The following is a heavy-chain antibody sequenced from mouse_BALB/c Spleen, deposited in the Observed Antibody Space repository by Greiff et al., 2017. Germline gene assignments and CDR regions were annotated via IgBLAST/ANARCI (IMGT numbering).Heavy chain of an antibody. CDR1: GFTFSSYY. CDR2: INSNGGST. D-gene: IGHD2-14*01. Sequence: EVMLVESGGGLVKLGGSLKLSCAASGFTFSSYYMSWVRQTPEKRLELVAAINSNGGSTYYPDTVKGRFTISRDNAKNTLYLQMSSLKSEDTALYYCARRGYYRYDVWEYYFDYWGQGTTLTVSS. CDR3: ARRGYYRYDVWEYYFDY. V-gene: IGHV5-6-2*01. J-gene: IGHJ2*01.